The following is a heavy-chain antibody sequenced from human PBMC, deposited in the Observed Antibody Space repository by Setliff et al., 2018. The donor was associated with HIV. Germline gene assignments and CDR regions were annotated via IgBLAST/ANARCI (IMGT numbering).Heavy chain of an antibody. Sequence: ASVKVSCKASGVTFTSYTISWVRQAPGQGLEWMGGIIPIFGTANYAQKFQGRVTITADESTSTAYMELSSLRSEDTAVYYCARDRQQWLVYFDYWGQGTLVTVSS. V-gene: IGHV1-69*13. CDR3: ARDRQQWLVYFDY. CDR1: GVTFTSYT. CDR2: IIPIFGTA. J-gene: IGHJ4*02. D-gene: IGHD6-19*01.